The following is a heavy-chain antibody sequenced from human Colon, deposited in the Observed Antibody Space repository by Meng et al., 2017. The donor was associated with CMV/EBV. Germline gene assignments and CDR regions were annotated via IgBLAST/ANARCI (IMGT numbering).Heavy chain of an antibody. CDR3: ARDGLTMVRGSDVYYYYGMDV. V-gene: IGHV3-11*01. CDR1: GFTFSDYY. J-gene: IGHJ6*02. Sequence: GGSLRLSCAASGFTFSDYYMSWIRQAPGKGLEWVSYISSSGSTIYYADSVKGRFTISRDNAKNSLYLQLNGLRAEDTAVYYCARDGLTMVRGSDVYYYYGMDVWGQGTTVTVSS. CDR2: ISSSGSTI. D-gene: IGHD3-10*01.